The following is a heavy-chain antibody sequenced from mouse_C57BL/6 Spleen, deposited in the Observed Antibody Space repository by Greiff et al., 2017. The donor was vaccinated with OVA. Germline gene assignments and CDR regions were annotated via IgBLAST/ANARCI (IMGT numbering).Heavy chain of an antibody. V-gene: IGHV1-61*01. J-gene: IGHJ3*01. Sequence: VQLQQPGAELVRPGSSVKLSCKASGYTFTSYWMDWVKQRPGQGLEWIGNIYPSDSDTHYNQKFKDKATLTVDKSSSTAYMQLSSLTSEDSAVYYCARGLITTVAEGAYWGKGTLVTVSA. D-gene: IGHD1-1*01. CDR1: GYTFTSYW. CDR3: ARGLITTVAEGAY. CDR2: IYPSDSDT.